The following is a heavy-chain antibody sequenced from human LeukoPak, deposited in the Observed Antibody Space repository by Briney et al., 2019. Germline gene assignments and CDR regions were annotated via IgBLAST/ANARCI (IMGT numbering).Heavy chain of an antibody. Sequence: GESLKISCKGSGYSFTSYWIGWVRQMPRKGLEWMGILYPGDSDTRYSPSFLGQVTISADESISTAYLQWSSLKASDTAMYYCARRYYYDTSGYYLAQDAFDIWGQGTMVTVSS. CDR1: GYSFTSYW. CDR3: ARRYYYDTSGYYLAQDAFDI. J-gene: IGHJ3*02. CDR2: LYPGDSDT. D-gene: IGHD3-22*01. V-gene: IGHV5-51*01.